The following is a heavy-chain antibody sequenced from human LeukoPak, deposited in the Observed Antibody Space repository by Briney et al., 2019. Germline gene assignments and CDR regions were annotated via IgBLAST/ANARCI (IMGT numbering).Heavy chain of an antibody. CDR3: ARTFYDILTGYDY. J-gene: IGHJ4*02. CDR1: GYSFTSYW. CDR2: IYPGDSDT. Sequence: GESLKISGKGSGYSFTSYWIGWVRQMPGKGLEWMGIIYPGDSDTRYSPSFQGQVTISADKSISTAYLQWSSLKASDTAMYYCARTFYDILTGYDYWGQGTLVTVSS. V-gene: IGHV5-51*01. D-gene: IGHD3-9*01.